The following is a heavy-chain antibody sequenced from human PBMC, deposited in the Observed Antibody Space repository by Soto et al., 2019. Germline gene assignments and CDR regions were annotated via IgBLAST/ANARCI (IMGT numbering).Heavy chain of an antibody. CDR1: GYAFTTYG. CDR3: ARGRYGDY. CDR2: FSAHNGNA. V-gene: IGHV1-18*01. D-gene: IGHD1-1*01. J-gene: IGHJ4*02. Sequence: HVHLVQSGAEVKKPGASVKVSCQGSGYAFTTYGITWVRQAPGQGLEWIGWFSAHNGNANYAQKLQGRVTVTRGTSTRTAYRELRSLRYDDTVVYYCARGRYGDYWGQGAMVSVSS.